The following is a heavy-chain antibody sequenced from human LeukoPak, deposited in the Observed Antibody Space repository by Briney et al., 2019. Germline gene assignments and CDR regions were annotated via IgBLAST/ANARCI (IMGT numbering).Heavy chain of an antibody. V-gene: IGHV3-48*03. CDR2: ISSSGSTI. CDR1: GFTFSSYE. Sequence: SGGSLRLSCAASGFTFSSYEMNWVRQAPGKGREWVSYISSSGSTIYYADSVKGRFTISRDNAKNSLYLQMNRLRAEATAVYYCARDRDFIFDYWGQGTLVTVSS. D-gene: IGHD3/OR15-3a*01. J-gene: IGHJ4*02. CDR3: ARDRDFIFDY.